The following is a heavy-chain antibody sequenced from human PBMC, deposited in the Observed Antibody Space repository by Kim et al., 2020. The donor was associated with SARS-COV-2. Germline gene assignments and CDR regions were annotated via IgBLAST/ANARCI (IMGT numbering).Heavy chain of an antibody. V-gene: IGHV3-30*03. J-gene: IGHJ4*02. CDR1: GFTFSSYG. D-gene: IGHD6-13*01. CDR3: ASLSFSSSPFDY. Sequence: GGSLRLSCAASGFTFSSYGMHWVRQAPGKGLEWVAVISYDGSNKYYADSVKGRFTISRDNSKNTLYLQMNSLRAEDTAVYYCASLSFSSSPFDYWGQGTLVNVSA. CDR2: ISYDGSNK.